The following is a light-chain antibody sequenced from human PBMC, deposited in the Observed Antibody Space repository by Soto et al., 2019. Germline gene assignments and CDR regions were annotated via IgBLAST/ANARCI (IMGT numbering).Light chain of an antibody. CDR2: DVS. CDR3: SSYAGSSWV. V-gene: IGLV2-8*01. Sequence: QSALTQPPSASGSPGQSVTISCTGTSSDVGAYNYVSWYQQHPGKAPQLMIYDVSKRPSGVPYRFSGSKSGNAASLTVSGLQGEDEADYYCSSYAGSSWVFGGGTKVTVL. CDR1: SSDVGAYNY. J-gene: IGLJ3*02.